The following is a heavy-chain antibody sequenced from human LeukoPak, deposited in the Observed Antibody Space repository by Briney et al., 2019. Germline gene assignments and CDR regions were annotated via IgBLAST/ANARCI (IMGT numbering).Heavy chain of an antibody. V-gene: IGHV4-39*01. D-gene: IGHD6-19*01. CDR1: GGSISSTTYY. Sequence: KPSETLSLTCIVSGGSISSTTYYWGWIRQPPGKRLEWIGSIYYSGNTYYNPSLKSRVTTSVDTSTDQFSLRLSSATAADTAIYYCARQSGDQSSAWYFDAWGQGALVTVSS. CDR2: IYYSGNT. J-gene: IGHJ4*02. CDR3: ARQSGDQSSAWYFDA.